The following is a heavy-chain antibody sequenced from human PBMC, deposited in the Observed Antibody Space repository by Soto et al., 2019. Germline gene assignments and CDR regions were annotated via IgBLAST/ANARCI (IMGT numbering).Heavy chain of an antibody. J-gene: IGHJ4*02. V-gene: IGHV1-18*01. Sequence: QVQLVQSGAEVKKPGASVKVSCKASGYTFTSYGISWVRQAPGQGLEWMGWISAYNGNTNYAQKLKGRITMTTDTSTSTAYMELRSLRSDDTAVYYCARDIPYYDYVWGSYRPNDYLGQGTLVTVSS. D-gene: IGHD3-16*02. CDR2: ISAYNGNT. CDR1: GYTFTSYG. CDR3: ARDIPYYDYVWGSYRPNDY.